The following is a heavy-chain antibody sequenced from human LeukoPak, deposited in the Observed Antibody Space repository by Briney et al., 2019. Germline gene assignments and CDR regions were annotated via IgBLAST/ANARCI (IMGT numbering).Heavy chain of an antibody. CDR1: GGTFSSYA. Sequence: SVKVSCKASGGTFSSYAISWVRQAPGQGLEWMGGIIPIFGTANYAQKFQGRVTITTDESTGTAYMELSSLRSEDTAVYYCARELTYCSSTSCYSPGYWGQGTLVTVSS. D-gene: IGHD2-2*01. J-gene: IGHJ4*02. V-gene: IGHV1-69*05. CDR3: ARELTYCSSTSCYSPGY. CDR2: IIPIFGTA.